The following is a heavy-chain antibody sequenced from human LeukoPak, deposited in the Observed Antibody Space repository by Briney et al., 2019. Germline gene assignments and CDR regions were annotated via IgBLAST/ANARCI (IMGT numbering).Heavy chain of an antibody. J-gene: IGHJ6*02. D-gene: IGHD2-2*01. CDR2: ISSSRSGSKSYI. V-gene: IGHV3-21*06. CDR3: ARDCTSATCYSGLDV. Sequence: PGGSLRLSCVASGFTFSFYSMNWVRQAPGKGLEWVSSISSSRSGSKSYIYYADSVKGRFTVSRDKAKNSPYLQMNSLRAEDTAVYYCARDCTSATCYSGLDVWGQGTTVTVSS. CDR1: GFTFSFYS.